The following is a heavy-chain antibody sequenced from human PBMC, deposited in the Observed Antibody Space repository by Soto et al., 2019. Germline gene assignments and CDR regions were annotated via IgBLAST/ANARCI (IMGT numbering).Heavy chain of an antibody. CDR3: ARGAILTGYYLQVYLFDY. J-gene: IGHJ4*02. Sequence: GESLKISCKGSGYSFTSYWISWVRQMPGKALEWMGRIDPSDSYTNYSPTFQGHVTISADKSISTAYLQWSSLKASDTAMYYCARGAILTGYYLQVYLFDYWGQGXLVTVYS. D-gene: IGHD3-9*01. CDR2: IDPSDSYT. CDR1: GYSFTSYW. V-gene: IGHV5-10-1*01.